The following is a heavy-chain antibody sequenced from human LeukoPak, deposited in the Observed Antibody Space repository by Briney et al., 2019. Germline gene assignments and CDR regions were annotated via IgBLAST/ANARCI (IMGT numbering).Heavy chain of an antibody. J-gene: IGHJ3*01. CDR3: AKDGVKGNNVYDAFDL. Sequence: AGGSLRLSCAASGVTFSSYAMSWVRQAPGKGLEWVSSIIPGGGSTYSTNSVRSRFTSSRDNSKKTLYLNMNSLRVDDTAVYYCAKDGVKGNNVYDAFDLWGQGTMVTASS. CDR1: GVTFSSYA. D-gene: IGHD1/OR15-1a*01. V-gene: IGHV3-23*01. CDR2: IIPGGGST.